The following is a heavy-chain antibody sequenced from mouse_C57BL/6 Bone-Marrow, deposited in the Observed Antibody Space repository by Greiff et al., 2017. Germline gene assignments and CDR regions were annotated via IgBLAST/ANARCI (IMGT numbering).Heavy chain of an antibody. CDR2: IDPENGDT. J-gene: IGHJ2*01. CDR3: TTKVIPNVH. D-gene: IGHD1-1*01. Sequence: EVQRVESGAELVRPGASVKLSCTASGFNITDDYMHWVKQRPEQGLEWIGWIDPENGDTEYTSKFQGKATITGDTSSNTAYLQLSSLTSEDTAVYYCTTKVIPNVHWDQGTTLTLSS. V-gene: IGHV14-4*01. CDR1: GFNITDDY.